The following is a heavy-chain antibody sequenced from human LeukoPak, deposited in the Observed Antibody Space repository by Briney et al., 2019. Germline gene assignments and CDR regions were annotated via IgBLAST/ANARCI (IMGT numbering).Heavy chain of an antibody. D-gene: IGHD5-24*01. V-gene: IGHV3-48*03. Sequence: GGTLRLSCAASGFTFNNYAMNWVRQAPGKGLEWVSCMSSSGNSKHYADSVKGRFTISRDNAKNSLYLQMNSLRAEDTAVYYCAGEMATTSLDAFDYWGQGTLVTVSS. CDR3: AGEMATTSLDAFDY. J-gene: IGHJ4*02. CDR1: GFTFNNYA. CDR2: MSSSGNSK.